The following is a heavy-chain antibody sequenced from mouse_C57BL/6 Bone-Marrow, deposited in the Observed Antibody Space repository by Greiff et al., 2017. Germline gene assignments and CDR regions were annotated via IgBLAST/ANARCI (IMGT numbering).Heavy chain of an antibody. D-gene: IGHD1-1*02. CDR3: ARGSYPYYYAMDF. CDR1: GFTFSDYG. Sequence: EVQLVESGGGLVKPGGSLKLSCAASGFTFSDYGMHWVRQAPEKGLEWVAYISSGSSTIYYADTVKGRFTISRDNAKNTLFLQMTSLRSEDTAMYFCARGSYPYYYAMDFWGQRTSVTVSS. J-gene: IGHJ4*01. CDR2: ISSGSSTI. V-gene: IGHV5-17*01.